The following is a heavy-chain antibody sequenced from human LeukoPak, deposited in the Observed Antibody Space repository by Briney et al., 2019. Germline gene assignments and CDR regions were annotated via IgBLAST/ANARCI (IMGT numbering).Heavy chain of an antibody. CDR3: AKDHVIMVRGGYFSMDV. Sequence: GGSLRLSCAASGFTFSSYWMNWVRQAPGKGLEWVSSISSSSYIYYADSVKGRFTISRDNAKNSLYLQMNSLRAEDTAVYYCAKDHVIMVRGGYFSMDVWGQGTTVIVSS. CDR2: ISSSSYI. J-gene: IGHJ6*02. CDR1: GFTFSSYW. V-gene: IGHV3-21*01. D-gene: IGHD3-10*01.